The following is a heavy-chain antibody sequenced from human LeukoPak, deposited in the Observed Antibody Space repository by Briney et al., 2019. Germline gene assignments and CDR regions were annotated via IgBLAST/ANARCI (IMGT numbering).Heavy chain of an antibody. Sequence: ASVKVSCKASGYTFTGYYIHWVRQAPGQGLEWMGWINPNSGATDYAQKFQGRVTMTRDTSISTAYMELSRLRSDDTAVYYCARGVSGYGARWGQGTLVTVSS. J-gene: IGHJ4*02. V-gene: IGHV1-2*02. CDR2: INPNSGAT. CDR3: ARGVSGYGAR. CDR1: GYTFTGYY. D-gene: IGHD5-12*01.